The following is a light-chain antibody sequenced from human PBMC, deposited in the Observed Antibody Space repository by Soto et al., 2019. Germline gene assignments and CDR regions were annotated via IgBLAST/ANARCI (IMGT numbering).Light chain of an antibody. Sequence: QSVLTQPASVSGSPGQSITISCTGTSFDVGGYYHVSWYQKHPGKAPKLVIYDVSNRPSGVSNRFSGSKSGITASLTISGIQAEDEADYYCSSYTSSNTLMFGGGTKVTVL. V-gene: IGLV2-14*03. J-gene: IGLJ3*02. CDR3: SSYTSSNTLM. CDR2: DVS. CDR1: SFDVGGYYH.